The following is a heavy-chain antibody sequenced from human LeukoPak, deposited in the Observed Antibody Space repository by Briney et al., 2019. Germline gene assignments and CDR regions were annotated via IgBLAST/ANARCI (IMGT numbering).Heavy chain of an antibody. J-gene: IGHJ3*02. CDR3: ARGYVGIRFLEPRSYDAFDI. D-gene: IGHD3-3*01. CDR1: GYTFTSYG. CDR2: ISAYNGNT. V-gene: IGHV1-18*01. Sequence: GASVKVSCKASGYTFTSYGISWVRQAPGQGLEWMGWISAYNGNTNYAQKLQGRVTMTTDTSTSTAYMELRSLRSDDTAVYYCARGYVGIRFLEPRSYDAFDIWGQGTMVTVSS.